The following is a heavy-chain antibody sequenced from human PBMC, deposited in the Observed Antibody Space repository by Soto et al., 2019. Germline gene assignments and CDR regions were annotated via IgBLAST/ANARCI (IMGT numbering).Heavy chain of an antibody. J-gene: IGHJ4*02. CDR1: GGSIRSGDNY. CDR3: ARDPARGGGSYLGYFDY. D-gene: IGHD1-26*01. Sequence: PSETLSLTCTVSGGSIRSGDNYWSWIRQPPGKGLEWIGYIYYRGSTYYNQSLKSRVTISVDTSMNQFSLTLTSETAADTAVYYCARDPARGGGSYLGYFDYWGQGTPVTVSS. CDR2: IYYRGST. V-gene: IGHV4-30-4*01.